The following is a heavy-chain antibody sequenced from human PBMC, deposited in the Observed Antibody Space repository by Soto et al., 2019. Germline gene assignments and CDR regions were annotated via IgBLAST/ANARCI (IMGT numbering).Heavy chain of an antibody. CDR3: ARQWPESMVRGFIDHPYYYGMDV. CDR1: DDSTRSRYW. D-gene: IGHD3-10*01. CDR2: VNQSGTS. J-gene: IGHJ6*02. Sequence: ETLSLTCGVFDDSTRSRYWWTCLRLPPGRGLEWIGEVNQSGTSNYNPSLKSRVSISIDNSKNHFSLTMTSVTASDTAMYYCARQWPESMVRGFIDHPYYYGMDVWGQGTTVT. V-gene: IGHV4-4*02.